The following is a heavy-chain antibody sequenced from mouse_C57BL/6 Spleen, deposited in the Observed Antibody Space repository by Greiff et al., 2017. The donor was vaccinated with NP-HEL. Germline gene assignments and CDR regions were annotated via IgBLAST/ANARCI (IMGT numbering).Heavy chain of an antibody. V-gene: IGHV1-81*01. D-gene: IGHD1-1*01. CDR2: IYPRSGNT. CDR3: VTTVVAKAFDY. J-gene: IGHJ2*01. Sequence: QVQLQQSGAELARPGASVKLSCKASGYTFTSYGISWVKQRTGQGLEWIGEIYPRSGNTYYNEKFKGKATLTADKSSSTAYMELRSLTSEDSAVYFCVTTVVAKAFDYWGQGTTLTVSS. CDR1: GYTFTSYG.